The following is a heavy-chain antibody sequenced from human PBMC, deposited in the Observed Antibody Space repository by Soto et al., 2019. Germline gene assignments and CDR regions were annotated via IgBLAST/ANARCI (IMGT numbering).Heavy chain of an antibody. J-gene: IGHJ4*03. CDR2: VKSKNDGGTT. Sequence: PGGSLRLSCAASGFTFSNAWINWVRQTPGRGLEWVGRVKSKNDGGTTDFAAPVKGRFAISRDDSKNMVYLEMNSLQTEDTAVYYCTSDSNITTTPVCFVYWGHGTLVTGFS. V-gene: IGHV3-15*07. D-gene: IGHD3-22*01. CDR3: TSDSNITTTPVCFVY. CDR1: GFTFSNAW.